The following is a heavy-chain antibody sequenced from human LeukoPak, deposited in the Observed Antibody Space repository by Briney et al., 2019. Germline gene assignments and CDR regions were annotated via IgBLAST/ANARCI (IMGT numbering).Heavy chain of an antibody. CDR1: GYSFTSYW. V-gene: IGHV5-51*01. D-gene: IGHD6-19*01. CDR3: ARTAHSSGWYVGSFDY. Sequence: GESLKISCKGSGYSFTSYWIGWVRQMLGKGLEWMGIIYPGDSDTRYSPSFQGQVTISADKSISTAYLQWSSLKASDTAMYYCARTAHSSGWYVGSFDYWGQGTLVTVSS. CDR2: IYPGDSDT. J-gene: IGHJ4*02.